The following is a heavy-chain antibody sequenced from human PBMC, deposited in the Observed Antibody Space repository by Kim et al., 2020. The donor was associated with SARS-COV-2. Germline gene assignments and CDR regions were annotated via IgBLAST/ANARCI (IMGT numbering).Heavy chain of an antibody. CDR1: GGSISSYY. V-gene: IGHV4-59*08. J-gene: IGHJ4*02. CDR2: IYYSGST. Sequence: SETLSLTCTVSGGSISSYYWSWIRQPPGQGLEWIGYIYYSGSTNYNPSLKSRVTISVDTSKNQFSLKLSSVTAADTAVYYCARGPRDRYSYGDFDYWGQGTLVTVSS. D-gene: IGHD5-18*01. CDR3: ARGPRDRYSYGDFDY.